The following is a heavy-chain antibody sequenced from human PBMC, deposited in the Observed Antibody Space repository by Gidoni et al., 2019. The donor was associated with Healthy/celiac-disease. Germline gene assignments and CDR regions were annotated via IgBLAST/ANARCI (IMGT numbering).Heavy chain of an antibody. CDR2: IKSKTDGVTT. J-gene: IGHJ5*02. D-gene: IGHD2-15*01. CDR1: GFPFRNAW. CDR3: TTDPLHRYCSGGSCYSMGWFDP. Sequence: EVQLVESGGGLVKPGGSLRLSCAASGFPFRNAWMSWVRQGPGKGLEWVDRIKSKTDGVTTDYAAPVKGRFTISRDYSKNTLYLQMNSLKTEDTAVYYCTTDPLHRYCSGGSCYSMGWFDPWGQGTLVTVSS. V-gene: IGHV3-15*01.